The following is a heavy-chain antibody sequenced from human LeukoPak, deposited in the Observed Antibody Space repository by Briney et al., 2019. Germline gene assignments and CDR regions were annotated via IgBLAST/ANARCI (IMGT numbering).Heavy chain of an antibody. CDR1: GYTFTSYA. V-gene: IGHV1-69*13. D-gene: IGHD2-2*01. CDR3: ARHPIEYCSSPSCNEVY. CDR2: IIPIFGTA. Sequence: GASVKVSCKASGYTFTSYAISWVRQAPGQGLEWMGGIIPIFGTANYAQKFKGRVTITADESTSTAYMELSSLRSEDTAVYYCARHPIEYCSSPSCNEVYWGQGTLVTVSS. J-gene: IGHJ4*02.